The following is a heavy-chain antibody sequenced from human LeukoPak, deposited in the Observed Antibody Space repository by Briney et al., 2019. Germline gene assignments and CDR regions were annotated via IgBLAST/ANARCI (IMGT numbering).Heavy chain of an antibody. CDR2: IWHDGSSK. Sequence: PGGSLRLSCAESGFTFSHYGMHWVRQAPGKGVERVAVIWHDGSSKFYADSVKGRFTISRDNFMKTVYLQMNSLRAEDTALYYCAKDAQRGFDYSNSLEYWGQGVLVTVSS. J-gene: IGHJ4*02. CDR1: GFTFSHYG. CDR3: AKDAQRGFDYSNSLEY. D-gene: IGHD4-11*01. V-gene: IGHV3-33*06.